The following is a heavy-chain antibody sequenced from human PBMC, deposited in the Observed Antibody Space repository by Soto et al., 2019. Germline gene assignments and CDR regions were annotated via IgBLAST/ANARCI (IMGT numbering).Heavy chain of an antibody. Sequence: EVQLVESGGGLVKPGGSLRLSCAASGFTFSNAWMNWVRQAPGKGLEWVGRIKSKTEGGTTDYAAPVKGRFTISRYESKSTLNLPMNSLKSEDTAVYYCTTGGGYCRGGSCSGYYYYGMDVWGQGTTVTVSS. CDR2: IKSKTEGGTT. CDR3: TTGGGYCRGGSCSGYYYYGMDV. J-gene: IGHJ6*02. CDR1: GFTFSNAW. D-gene: IGHD2-15*01. V-gene: IGHV3-15*07.